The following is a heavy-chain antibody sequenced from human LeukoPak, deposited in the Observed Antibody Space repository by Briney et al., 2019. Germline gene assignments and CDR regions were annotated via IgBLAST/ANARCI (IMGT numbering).Heavy chain of an antibody. CDR1: GFTFSSYG. D-gene: IGHD6-19*01. Sequence: GGSLRLSGAASGFTFSSYGMHWVRQAPGKGLEWVAVISYDGSNKYYADSVKGRFTISRDNSKNTLYLQMNSLRAEDTAVYYCAKGYSSGWQGFDYWGQGTLVTVSS. CDR2: ISYDGSNK. V-gene: IGHV3-30*18. CDR3: AKGYSSGWQGFDY. J-gene: IGHJ4*02.